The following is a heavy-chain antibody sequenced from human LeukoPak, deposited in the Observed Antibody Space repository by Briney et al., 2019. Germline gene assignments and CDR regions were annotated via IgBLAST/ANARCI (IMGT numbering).Heavy chain of an antibody. CDR2: INPNSGGT. CDR1: GYTFTGYY. CDR3: ARAPGIAAAGYFDN. V-gene: IGHV1-2*02. Sequence: ASVKLSCKASGYTFTGYYTHWVRHPPGQGLEWMGWINPNSGGTNYEQKFQGRVTMTRDTSISTAYMELSRLRSDDTAVYYCARAPGIAAAGYFDNWGQGTLVTVSS. D-gene: IGHD6-13*01. J-gene: IGHJ4*02.